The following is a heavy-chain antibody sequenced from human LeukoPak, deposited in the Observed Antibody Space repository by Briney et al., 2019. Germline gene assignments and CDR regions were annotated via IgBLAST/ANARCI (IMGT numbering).Heavy chain of an antibody. CDR3: VRGRGSYWYDLGPAFNM. J-gene: IGHJ3*02. CDR1: GFTFSSYS. D-gene: IGHD1-26*01. CDR2: IRYDGSNK. V-gene: IGHV3-33*08. Sequence: PGGSLRLSCAASGFTFSSYSMNWVRQAPGKGLERVAFIRYDGSNKYYADSAKGRFTISRDNAKKTLNLQMESLRVDDTAVYYCVRGRGSYWYDLGPAFNMWGQGTMVTVSS.